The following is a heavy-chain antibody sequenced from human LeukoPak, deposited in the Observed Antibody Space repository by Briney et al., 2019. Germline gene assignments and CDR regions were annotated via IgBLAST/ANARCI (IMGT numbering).Heavy chain of an antibody. CDR1: GFTFSSYA. CDR3: AKGVAAAGTSSWFDP. D-gene: IGHD6-13*01. CDR2: ISYDGSNK. V-gene: IGHV3-30*04. J-gene: IGHJ5*02. Sequence: GGSLRLSCVASGFTFSSYAMHWVRQAPGKGLEWVAVISYDGSNKYYADSVKGRFTISRDNSKNTLYLQMNSLRAEDTAVYYCAKGVAAAGTSSWFDPWGQGTLVTVSS.